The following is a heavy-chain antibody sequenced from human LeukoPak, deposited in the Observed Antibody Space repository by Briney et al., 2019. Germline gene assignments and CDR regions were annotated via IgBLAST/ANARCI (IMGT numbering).Heavy chain of an antibody. CDR3: ARDRGDFYYFDY. Sequence: PGGSLRLSCAASGFTFSSYGMHWVRQAPGKGLKWVAVISYDGSNKYYADSVKGRFTISRDNSKNTLYLQMNSLRAEDTAVYYCARDRGDFYYFDYWGQGTLVTVSS. D-gene: IGHD2-21*02. CDR2: ISYDGSNK. V-gene: IGHV3-30*03. CDR1: GFTFSSYG. J-gene: IGHJ4*02.